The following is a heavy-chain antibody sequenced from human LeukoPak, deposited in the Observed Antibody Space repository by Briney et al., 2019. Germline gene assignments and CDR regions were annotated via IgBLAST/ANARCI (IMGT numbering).Heavy chain of an antibody. V-gene: IGHV3-30*18. Sequence: AGGSLRLSCAASGFTFSSYGMHWVRQAPGKGPEWVAVMSYDGGNKYYADSVKGRFTISRDNSKNTLYLQMNSLRAEDTAVYYCAKDLEGLPSANFDYWGQGTLVTVSS. CDR1: GFTFSSYG. CDR2: MSYDGGNK. CDR3: AKDLEGLPSANFDY. D-gene: IGHD2-2*01. J-gene: IGHJ4*02.